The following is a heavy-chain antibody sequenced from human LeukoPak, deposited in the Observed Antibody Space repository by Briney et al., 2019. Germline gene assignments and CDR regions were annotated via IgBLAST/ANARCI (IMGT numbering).Heavy chain of an antibody. CDR2: ISGSGGST. V-gene: IGHV3-23*01. CDR1: GFTFSSYA. D-gene: IGHD3-22*01. J-gene: IGHJ1*01. Sequence: GGSLRLSCAASGFTFSSYAMSWVRQAPGKGLEWVSAISGSGGSTYYADSVKGRFTISRDNSKNTLYLQMDSLRAEDTAVYYCAKVLTTYYDSSGFQHWGQGTLVTVSS. CDR3: AKVLTTYYDSSGFQH.